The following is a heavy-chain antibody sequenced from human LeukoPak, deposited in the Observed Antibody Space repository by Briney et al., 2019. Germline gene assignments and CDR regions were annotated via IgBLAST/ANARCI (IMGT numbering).Heavy chain of an antibody. V-gene: IGHV3-23*01. D-gene: IGHD4-23*01. CDR2: ISGRGDTT. CDR3: AKTTPSTVVTGGYFDY. J-gene: IGHJ4*02. Sequence: PGGSLRLSCAASGXTFNVYAMSWVRQAPGKGLEWVSAISGRGDTTYYADSVKGRFTISRDNSKNTLYVEMNSLRAEDTAIYYCAKTTPSTVVTGGYFDYWGRGTLVTVSS. CDR1: GXTFNVYA.